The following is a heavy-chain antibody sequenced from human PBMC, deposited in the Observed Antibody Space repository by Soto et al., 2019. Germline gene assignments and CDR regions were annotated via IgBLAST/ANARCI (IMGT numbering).Heavy chain of an antibody. J-gene: IGHJ5*02. V-gene: IGHV1-69*08. CDR2: IIPIIGII. D-gene: IGHD4-4*01. CDR3: AGDPDSHYNDSHASSYP. Sequence: QVQLVQSGAEVKKPGSSVKVSCKASGGTFSTYTITWVRQAPGQGLEWMGRIIPIIGIINYAQKFQGRVTSSAHNFTGTAYMELTGLRSDDTAVYYCAGDPDSHYNDSHASSYPWGQGTLVTVSS. CDR1: GGTFSTYT.